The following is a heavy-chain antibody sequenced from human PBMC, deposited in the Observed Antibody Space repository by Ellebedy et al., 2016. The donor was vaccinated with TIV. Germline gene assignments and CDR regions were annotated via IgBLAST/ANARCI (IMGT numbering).Heavy chain of an antibody. CDR3: AKVLRAGRSGDYFDY. J-gene: IGHJ4*02. Sequence: MPSETLSLTCSVSGGSISSSSFYWGWIRQPPGKGLEWIGNIYYSGTTFYSPSLKSRVTISVDTSKNQFSLNLSSVTAADTAVYYCAKVLRAGRSGDYFDYWGQGTLVTDSS. CDR1: GGSISSSSFY. D-gene: IGHD1-1*01. V-gene: IGHV4-39*07. CDR2: IYYSGTT.